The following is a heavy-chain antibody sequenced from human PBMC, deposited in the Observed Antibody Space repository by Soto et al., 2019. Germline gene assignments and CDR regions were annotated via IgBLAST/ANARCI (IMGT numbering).Heavy chain of an antibody. J-gene: IGHJ4*02. Sequence: QLQLQESGPGLVNPSETLSLTCRVSGVSISSSNYYWGWIRQPPGMGLGWIGSFYFRGSTYYSPPPTSRVTMSVDTSKTQFSLTLSSVTAADTAVYYCARHAVIVAAAPGRYWGQGTLVTVSS. D-gene: IGHD6-13*01. CDR1: GVSISSSNYY. CDR3: ARHAVIVAAAPGRY. V-gene: IGHV4-39*01. CDR2: FYFRGST.